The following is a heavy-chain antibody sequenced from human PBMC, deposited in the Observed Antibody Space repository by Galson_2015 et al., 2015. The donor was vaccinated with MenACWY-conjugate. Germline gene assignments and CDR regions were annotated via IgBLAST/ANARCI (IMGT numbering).Heavy chain of an antibody. Sequence: LSLTCTVSGGSISSYYWSWIRQSPGKGLEWIGYIYYSGSTNYNPSLKSRVTISVDTPKNQFSLKLSSVTAADTAVYYCARGASYDFWSGPDAFDLWGQGTMVTISS. CDR2: IYYSGST. V-gene: IGHV4-59*01. CDR1: GGSISSYY. J-gene: IGHJ3*01. D-gene: IGHD3-3*01. CDR3: ARGASYDFWSGPDAFDL.